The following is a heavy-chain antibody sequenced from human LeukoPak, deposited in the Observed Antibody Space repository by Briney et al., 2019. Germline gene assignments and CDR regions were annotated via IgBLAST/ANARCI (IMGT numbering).Heavy chain of an antibody. CDR3: AKDLGY. Sequence: GGSLRLACAASGFTFSSYGMHWVSQAPGKGLEGVAVISYDGSNKYYADSVMGRFTISRDNSNTTLYLQMNSLRAEDTAVYYCAKDLGYWGQGTLVTVSS. CDR2: ISYDGSNK. CDR1: GFTFSSYG. J-gene: IGHJ4*02. V-gene: IGHV3-30*18.